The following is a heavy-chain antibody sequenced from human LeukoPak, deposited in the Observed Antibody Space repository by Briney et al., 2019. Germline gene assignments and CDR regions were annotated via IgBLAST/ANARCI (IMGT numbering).Heavy chain of an antibody. J-gene: IGHJ5*02. D-gene: IGHD1-20*01. CDR1: GGTFSSYA. Sequence: AVKVSCKSSGGTFSSYAISWVRQAPAQGLEWMGGINPIFGTANYSQKFQGRVTITTDESTSTAYMELSSLRSEDTAVYYCAREYNWNSRLYWFDPWGQGTLVTVSS. CDR3: AREYNWNSRLYWFDP. V-gene: IGHV1-69*05. CDR2: INPIFGTA.